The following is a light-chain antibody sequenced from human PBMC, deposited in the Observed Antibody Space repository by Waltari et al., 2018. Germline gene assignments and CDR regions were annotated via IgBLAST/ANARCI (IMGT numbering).Light chain of an antibody. V-gene: IGLV2-14*01. CDR2: EVN. Sequence: QSALTQPASVSGSPGQSITISCTGSSSDVGGYNYVSWYQQYPGKVPKIMIYEVNKRPSVVSSRFSGSKSGNTASLTISGLQADDEADYYCSSFTSRHLYVFGTGTAVTVL. J-gene: IGLJ1*01. CDR3: SSFTSRHLYV. CDR1: SSDVGGYNY.